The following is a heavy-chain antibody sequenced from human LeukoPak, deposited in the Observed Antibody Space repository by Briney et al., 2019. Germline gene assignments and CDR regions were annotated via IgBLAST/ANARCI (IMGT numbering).Heavy chain of an antibody. CDR3: ARGSQWHSAEYFQH. V-gene: IGHV1-69*05. CDR2: IIPIFGTA. Sequence: SVKVSCKASGGTFSSYAISWVRQAPGQGLEWMGRIIPIFGTANYAQKFQGRVTITTDESTSTAYMELSSLRSEDTAVYYCARGSQWHSAEYFQHWGQGTLVTVSS. J-gene: IGHJ1*01. CDR1: GGTFSSYA. D-gene: IGHD6-19*01.